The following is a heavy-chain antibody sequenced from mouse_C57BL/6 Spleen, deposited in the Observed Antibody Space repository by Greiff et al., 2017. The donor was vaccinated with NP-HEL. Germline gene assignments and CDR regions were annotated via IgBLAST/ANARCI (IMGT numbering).Heavy chain of an antibody. D-gene: IGHD1-1*01. CDR2: IHPNSGST. J-gene: IGHJ2*01. V-gene: IGHV1-64*01. Sequence: QVQLQQSGAELVKPGASVKLSCKASGYTFTSYWMHWVKQRPGQGLEWIGMIHPNSGSTNYNEKFKSKATLTVDKSSSTAYMQLSSLTSEDSAVYYCAPITTVVVYYWGQVTTLTVAS. CDR3: APITTVVVYY. CDR1: GYTFTSYW.